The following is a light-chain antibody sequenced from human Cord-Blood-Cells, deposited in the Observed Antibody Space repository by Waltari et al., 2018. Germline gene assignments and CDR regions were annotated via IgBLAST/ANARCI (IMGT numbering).Light chain of an antibody. V-gene: IGLV2-14*03. CDR2: DVS. CDR1: SRDVGGYKY. J-gene: IGLJ3*02. Sequence: QSALTQPASVSGSPGQSIIIPCTGTSRDVGGYKYVLWYQQHPGKAPTLMIYDVSNRPSGVSNRFSGSKSVNTASLTISGLQAEDEADYYCSSDTSSSTRVFGGGTKLTVL. CDR3: SSDTSSSTRV.